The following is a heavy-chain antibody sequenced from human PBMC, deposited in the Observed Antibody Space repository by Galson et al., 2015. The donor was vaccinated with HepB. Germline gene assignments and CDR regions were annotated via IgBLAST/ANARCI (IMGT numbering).Heavy chain of an antibody. D-gene: IGHD4-17*01. J-gene: IGHJ1*01. V-gene: IGHV1-3*01. Sequence: SVKVSCKASGYTFTRYAMHWVRQAPGQRLEWMGWINAGNGNTKYSQKLQGRVTMTTDTSTSTAYMELRSLRSDDTAVYYCARGTTVIEYFQHWGQGTLVTVSS. CDR1: GYTFTRYA. CDR3: ARGTTVIEYFQH. CDR2: INAGNGNT.